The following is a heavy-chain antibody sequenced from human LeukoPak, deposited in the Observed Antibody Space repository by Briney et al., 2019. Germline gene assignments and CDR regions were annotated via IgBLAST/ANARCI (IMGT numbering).Heavy chain of an antibody. CDR1: GFTFSSYA. J-gene: IGHJ4*02. V-gene: IGHV3-23*01. D-gene: IGHD3-3*01. CDR2: ISSSGGGT. CDR3: AKILGSGQYFDY. Sequence: GGSLRLSCAASGFTFSSYAMSWVRQAPGKGLEWVSSISSSGGGTYYADSVKGRFTISRDNSKNTLYLQMNSLRAEDTAFYYCAKILGSGQYFDYWGQGTLVTASS.